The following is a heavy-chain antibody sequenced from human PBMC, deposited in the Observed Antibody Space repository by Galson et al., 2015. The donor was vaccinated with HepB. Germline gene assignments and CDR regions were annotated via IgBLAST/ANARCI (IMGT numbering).Heavy chain of an antibody. CDR2: ITSSGTYI. CDR3: ARSQQDCDAFDI. CDR1: GFTFNTYN. V-gene: IGHV3-21*01. J-gene: IGHJ3*02. D-gene: IGHD2-21*01. Sequence: SLRLSCAASGFTFNTYNMNWVRQAPGKGLEWVSSITSSGTYIYYAGSVKGRFTISRDNAKNSLYLQMDSLRAEDTAVYYCARSQQDCDAFDIWGQGTMVTVSS.